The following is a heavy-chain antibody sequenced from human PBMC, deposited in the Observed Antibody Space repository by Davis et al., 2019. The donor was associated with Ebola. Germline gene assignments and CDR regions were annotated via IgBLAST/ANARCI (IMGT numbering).Heavy chain of an antibody. CDR3: ARGLGIVLSLTATSDFDY. Sequence: AASVKVSCKASGYSFTRYDINWVRQATGQGLEWMGRINPNSGGTNYAQKFQGRVTMTRDTSISTAYMELSRLRSDDTAVYYCARGLGIVLSLTATSDFDYWGQGTLVTVSS. D-gene: IGHD5-12*01. J-gene: IGHJ4*02. CDR2: INPNSGGT. CDR1: GYSFTRYD. V-gene: IGHV1-2*06.